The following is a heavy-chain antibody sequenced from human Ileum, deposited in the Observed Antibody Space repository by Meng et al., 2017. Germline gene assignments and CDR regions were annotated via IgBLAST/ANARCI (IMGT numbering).Heavy chain of an antibody. CDR1: GGSFSGFD. CDR2: INHSGST. CDR3: ARVSLMIMVYGGSYFDY. Sequence: LQPWGAGLLQRSETLSLPCAVYGGSFSGFDRSWIRQPPGKGLEWIGEINHSGSTNYNPSLKSRVTISVDTSKNQFSLKLSSVTAADTAVYYCARVSLMIMVYGGSYFDYWGQGTLVTVSS. V-gene: IGHV4-34*01. J-gene: IGHJ4*02. D-gene: IGHD2-8*01.